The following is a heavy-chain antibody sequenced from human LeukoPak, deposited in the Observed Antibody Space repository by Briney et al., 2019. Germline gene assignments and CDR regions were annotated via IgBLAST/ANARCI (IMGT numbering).Heavy chain of an antibody. D-gene: IGHD5-18*01. Sequence: ASAKVSCKASGYTFTSYDINWVRQATGQGLEWMGWMNPNSGNTGYAQKFQGRVTMTRNTSISTAYMELSSLRSEDTAVYYCARVGYSYGNWFDLWGQGTLVTVSS. CDR2: MNPNSGNT. J-gene: IGHJ5*02. CDR3: ARVGYSYGNWFDL. CDR1: GYTFTSYD. V-gene: IGHV1-8*01.